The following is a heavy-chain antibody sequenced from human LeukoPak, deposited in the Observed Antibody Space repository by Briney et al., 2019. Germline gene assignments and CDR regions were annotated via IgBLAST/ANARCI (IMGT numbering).Heavy chain of an antibody. J-gene: IGHJ3*01. CDR1: GLTVSSNC. V-gene: IGHV3-53*01. CDR2: IYSGGNT. D-gene: IGHD3-22*01. Sequence: GGSLRLSCTASGLTVSSNCMSWVRQAPGKGLEWVSFIYSGGNTYYADSVKGRFTISRDNSKNTFHLQMNSLRAEDTAVYYCARAREFYSDSNAYEVWGQGTRVTVSS. CDR3: ARAREFYSDSNAYEV.